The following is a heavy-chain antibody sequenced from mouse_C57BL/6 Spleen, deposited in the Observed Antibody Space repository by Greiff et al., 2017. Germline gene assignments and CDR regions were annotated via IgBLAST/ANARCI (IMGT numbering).Heavy chain of an antibody. J-gene: IGHJ4*01. D-gene: IGHD1-1*01. V-gene: IGHV8-8*01. CDR1: GFSLSTFGMG. Sequence: QVTLKVCGPGILQPSQTLSLTCSFSGFSLSTFGMGVGWIRQPSGKGLEWLAHIWWDDDKYYNPALKSRLTISKDTSKNQVFLKIAHVDTADTATDYCARMSDGSSTYDAMDYWGQGTAVTVSS. CDR3: ARMSDGSSTYDAMDY. CDR2: IWWDDDK.